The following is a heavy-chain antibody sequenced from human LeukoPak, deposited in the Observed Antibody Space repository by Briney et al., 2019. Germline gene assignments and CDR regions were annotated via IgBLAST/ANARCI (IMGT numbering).Heavy chain of an antibody. CDR1: GYTFTSYG. J-gene: IGHJ4*02. CDR2: ISAHNGKT. D-gene: IGHD4-11*01. V-gene: IGHV1-18*01. Sequence: EASVKVSCKASGYTFTSYGIIWVRQAPGQGLQWMGWISAHNGKTNYAQNLQGRVTMTTDTPTNTVYLELRSLTSDDTAVYYCARAGTTLLLDYWGQGTLVTVSS. CDR3: ARAGTTLLLDY.